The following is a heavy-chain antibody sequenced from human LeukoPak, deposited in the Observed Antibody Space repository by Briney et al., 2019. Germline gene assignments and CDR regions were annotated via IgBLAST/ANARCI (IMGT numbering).Heavy chain of an antibody. CDR3: AKDLSDNYNLFDY. CDR2: ISGPGYTT. CDR1: GFTFSSYA. D-gene: IGHD1-1*01. V-gene: IGHV3-23*01. J-gene: IGHJ4*02. Sequence: PGGSLRLSCAASGFTFSSYAMSWVRQAPGKGLEWVSVISGPGYTTYYADSVKGRLTISRDNSNNMLYLQLNSLRVEDTAVYYCAKDLSDNYNLFDYWGQGTLVTVSS.